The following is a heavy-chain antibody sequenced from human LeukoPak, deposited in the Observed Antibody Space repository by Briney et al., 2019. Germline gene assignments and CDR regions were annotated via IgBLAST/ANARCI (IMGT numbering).Heavy chain of an antibody. CDR3: ARGRRGITMVRGVFVDY. J-gene: IGHJ4*02. Sequence: SETLSLTCAVYGGSFSGYYWSWIRQPPGKGLEWIGEINHSGSTNYNPSLKSRVTISVDTSKNQFPLKLSSVTAADTAVYYCARGRRGITMVRGVFVDYWGQGTLVTVSS. CDR1: GGSFSGYY. D-gene: IGHD3-10*01. CDR2: INHSGST. V-gene: IGHV4-34*01.